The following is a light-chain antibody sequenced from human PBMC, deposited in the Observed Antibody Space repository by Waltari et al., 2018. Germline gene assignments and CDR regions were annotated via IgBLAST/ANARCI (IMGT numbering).Light chain of an antibody. J-gene: IGKJ4*01. CDR2: AAS. V-gene: IGKV1-39*01. CDR3: QQTYSVPLT. Sequence: DIQVTQSPSSLSASVGDRGIITCLTSQTITNYLNWYKQKPGKAPQLLIYAASNLQSGVPSRFSGSGSGTDFTLTISSLQPDDFATYFCQQTYSVPLTFGGGTRVEIK. CDR1: QTITNY.